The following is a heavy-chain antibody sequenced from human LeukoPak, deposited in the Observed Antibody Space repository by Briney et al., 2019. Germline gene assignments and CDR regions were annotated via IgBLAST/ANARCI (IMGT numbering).Heavy chain of an antibody. J-gene: IGHJ3*02. CDR2: IYYSGST. CDR3: ASTRWGLAFDI. V-gene: IGHV4-39*07. Sequence: PSETLSLTCTVSGGSISGSSYYWGWIRQPPGKGLEWIGSIYYSGSTNYNPSLKSRVTISVDTSKNQFSLKLSSVTAADTAVYYCASTRWGLAFDIWGQGTMVTVSS. CDR1: GGSISGSSYY. D-gene: IGHD2-2*01.